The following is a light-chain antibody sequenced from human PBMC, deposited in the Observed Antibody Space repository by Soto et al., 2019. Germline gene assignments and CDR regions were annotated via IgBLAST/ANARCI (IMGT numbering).Light chain of an antibody. CDR2: DVS. V-gene: IGLV2-14*03. CDR1: SSDVGAYNY. Sequence: QSALTQPASVSGSPGQSITISCTGTSSDVGAYNYVSWYQHHPGKAPKIMIYDVSNRPSGVSVRFSGSKSANTASLTISGLQAEDEADYYCSSYAGSSTPVVFGTGTKVTV. CDR3: SSYAGSSTPVV. J-gene: IGLJ1*01.